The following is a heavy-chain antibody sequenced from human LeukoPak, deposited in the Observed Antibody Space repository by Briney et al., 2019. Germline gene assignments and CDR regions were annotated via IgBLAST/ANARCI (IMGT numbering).Heavy chain of an antibody. V-gene: IGHV3-48*03. J-gene: IGHJ3*02. CDR2: ISSTGSTI. Sequence: GGSLRLSCAASGLSFSSSGMNWVRQAPGKGLEWVSYISSTGSTIYYADSVKGRFTISRDNARSSLFLSMSSLRAEDTAVYYCARSIPVGATGAFDIWGQGTMITVS. CDR3: ARSIPVGATGAFDI. D-gene: IGHD1-26*01. CDR1: GLSFSSSG.